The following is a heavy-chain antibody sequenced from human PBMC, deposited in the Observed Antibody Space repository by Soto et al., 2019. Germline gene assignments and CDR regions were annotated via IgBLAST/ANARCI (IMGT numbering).Heavy chain of an antibody. CDR3: ARDPTIPIFGVANEDTDYYYYGMDV. V-gene: IGHV1-2*02. J-gene: IGHJ6*02. CDR1: GYTFTGYY. Sequence: GAAVEVSCKASGYTFTGYYMHWVRQAPGQGLEWMGWINPNSGGTNYAQKFQGRVTMTRDTSISTAYMELSRLRSDDTAVYYCARDPTIPIFGVANEDTDYYYYGMDVWGQGTTVTVSS. CDR2: INPNSGGT. D-gene: IGHD3-3*01.